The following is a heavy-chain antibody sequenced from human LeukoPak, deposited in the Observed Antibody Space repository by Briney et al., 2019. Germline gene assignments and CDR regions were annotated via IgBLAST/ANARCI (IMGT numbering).Heavy chain of an antibody. J-gene: IGHJ4*02. D-gene: IGHD3-10*01. CDR1: GASISNSNSC. Sequence: SETLSLTCSVSGASISNSNSCWGWSRQPPGKGLEWMGSMGFSGNTSYNSSLKSRATISGDTSEILFSLKLSSVTTADTAAYYCARQRQEFGSGRRTFAYWGQGTLVIVSS. CDR3: ARQRQEFGSGRRTFAY. V-gene: IGHV4-39*01. CDR2: MGFSGNT.